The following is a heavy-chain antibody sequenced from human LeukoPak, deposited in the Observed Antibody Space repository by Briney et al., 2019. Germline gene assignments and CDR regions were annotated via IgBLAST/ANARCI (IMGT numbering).Heavy chain of an antibody. CDR3: AKGRSVGATYAGFDY. CDR1: GFTFSSYG. D-gene: IGHD1-26*01. J-gene: IGHJ4*02. V-gene: IGHV3-30*02. Sequence: PGGSLRLSCAASGFTFSSYGMHWVRQAPGKGLEWVAFIRYDGSNKYYADSVKGRFTISRDNSKNTLYLQMNSLRAEDTAVYYCAKGRSVGATYAGFDYWGQGTLVTVSS. CDR2: IRYDGSNK.